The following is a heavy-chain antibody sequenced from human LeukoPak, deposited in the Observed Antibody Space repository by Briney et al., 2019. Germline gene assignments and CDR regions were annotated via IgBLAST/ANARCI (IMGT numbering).Heavy chain of an antibody. V-gene: IGHV4-38-2*02. D-gene: IGHD3-22*01. CDR1: GYSISSGYY. J-gene: IGHJ6*03. Sequence: SETLSLTCTVSGYSISSGYYWGWIRQPPGKGLEWIGSIYHSGSTYYNPSLKSRVTISVDTSKNQFSLKLSSVTAADTAVYYCARERYYYDSSGYYDYYYYYMDVWGKGTTVTVSS. CDR3: ARERYYYDSSGYYDYYYYYMDV. CDR2: IYHSGST.